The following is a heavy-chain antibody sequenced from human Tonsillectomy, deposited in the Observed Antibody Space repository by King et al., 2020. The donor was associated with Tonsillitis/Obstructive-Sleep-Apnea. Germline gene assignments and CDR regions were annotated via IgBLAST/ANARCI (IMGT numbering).Heavy chain of an antibody. J-gene: IGHJ4*02. CDR2: IYPGDSDT. CDR3: ARPVSYATREYYFDY. D-gene: IGHD2-2*01. Sequence: QLVQSGAEVKKPGESLKISCKGSGYSFTTYWIGWVRQMPGTGLEWMGIIYPGDSDTRYSPSFQGQVTISADKSISPAYLQWSSLKASDTAMYYCARPVSYATREYYFDYWGQGTLVAVAS. CDR1: GYSFTTYW. V-gene: IGHV5-51*01.